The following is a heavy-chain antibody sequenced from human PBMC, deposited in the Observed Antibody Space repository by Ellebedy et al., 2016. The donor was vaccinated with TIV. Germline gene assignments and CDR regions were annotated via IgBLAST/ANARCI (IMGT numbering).Heavy chain of an antibody. Sequence: MPSETLSLTCTVSGASISSSNYYWGWIRQTPGRGLEWVGTIHSSGLTYYNPSLKSRVTISADTSKAQVSLKLISVTAADTAIYYCASDSNNIRWFYFWGQGTLVTVSS. V-gene: IGHV4-39*07. J-gene: IGHJ5*01. CDR2: IHSSGLT. CDR3: ASDSNNIRWFYF. CDR1: GASISSSNYY. D-gene: IGHD1-14*01.